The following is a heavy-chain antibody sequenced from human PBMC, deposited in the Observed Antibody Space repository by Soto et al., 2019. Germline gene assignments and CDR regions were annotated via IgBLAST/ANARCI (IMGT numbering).Heavy chain of an antibody. CDR2: ISYDGSNK. CDR3: AKIGRAFYYYYGMDV. CDR1: GFTFSSYG. Sequence: GGSLRLSCAASGFTFSSYGMHWVRQAPGKGLEWVAVISYDGSNKYYADSVKGRFTISRDNSKNTLYLQMNSLRAEDTAVYYCAKIGRAFYYYYGMDVGGQGTTVTVSS. J-gene: IGHJ6*02. V-gene: IGHV3-30*18.